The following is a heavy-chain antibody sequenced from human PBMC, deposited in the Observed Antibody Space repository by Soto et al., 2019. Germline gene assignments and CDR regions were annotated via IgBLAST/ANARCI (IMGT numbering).Heavy chain of an antibody. J-gene: IGHJ6*03. CDR3: ARAQGYGGYRTPYYYYMDV. CDR1: GFTVSSNY. Sequence: GGSLRLSCAASGFTVSSNYMSWVRQAPGKGLEWVSVIYSGGSTYYADSVKGRLTISRDNSKNTLYLHRNSLRAEDTAVYYCARAQGYGGYRTPYYYYMDVWGKGTTVTVSS. CDR2: IYSGGST. D-gene: IGHD5-18*01. V-gene: IGHV3-66*01.